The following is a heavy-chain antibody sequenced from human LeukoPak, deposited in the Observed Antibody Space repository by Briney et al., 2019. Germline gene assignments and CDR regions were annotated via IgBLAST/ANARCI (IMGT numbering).Heavy chain of an antibody. V-gene: IGHV4-39*01. CDR3: ARRDCSGGSCYFQP. D-gene: IGHD2-15*01. J-gene: IGHJ1*01. Sequence: SETLSLTCTVSGGSVSSSSHYWNWIRQPPGKGLEWIGSIYYSRSTNYNPSLQSRVTISVDTSKNQFSLRLSSVTAADTAMYYCARRDCSGGSCYFQPWGQGTLVTVSS. CDR1: GGSVSSSSHY. CDR2: IYYSRST.